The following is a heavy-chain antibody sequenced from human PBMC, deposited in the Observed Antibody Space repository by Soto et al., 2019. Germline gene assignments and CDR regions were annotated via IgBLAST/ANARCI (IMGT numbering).Heavy chain of an antibody. CDR2: IYHSGST. D-gene: IGHD3-22*01. V-gene: IGHV4-30-2*01. CDR3: ARAANYYDSSGYPQYYFDY. CDR1: GGSISSGGYS. Sequence: PSETLSLTCAVSGGSISSGGYSWSWIRQPPGKGLEWIGYIYHSGSTYYNPSLKSRVTISVDRSKNQFSLKLSSVTAADTAVYYCARAANYYDSSGYPQYYFDYWVQGTLVSVS. J-gene: IGHJ4*02.